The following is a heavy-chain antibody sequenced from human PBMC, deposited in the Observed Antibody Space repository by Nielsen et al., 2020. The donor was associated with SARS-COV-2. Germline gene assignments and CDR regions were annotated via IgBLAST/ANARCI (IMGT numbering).Heavy chain of an antibody. D-gene: IGHD3-10*01. V-gene: IGHV1-3*01. CDR3: ARDKYRYYGSGSYYYYYYGMDV. J-gene: IGHJ6*02. Sequence: WVRQAPAQRLEWMGWINAGNGNTKYSPKFQGRVTITRDTSASTAYMELSSLRSEDTAVYYCARDKYRYYGSGSYYYYYYGMDVWGQGTTVTVSS. CDR2: INAGNGNT.